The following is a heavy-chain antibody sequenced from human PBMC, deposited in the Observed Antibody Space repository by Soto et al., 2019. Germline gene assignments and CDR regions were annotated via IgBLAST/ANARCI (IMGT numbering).Heavy chain of an antibody. J-gene: IGHJ4*02. Sequence: SLRLSCAASGFTFSSYGMHWVRQAPGKGLEWVAVISYDGSNKYYADSVKGRFTISRDNSKNTLYLQMNSLRAEDTAVYYCAKDSGRYSHPRWLFNYWGQGTLVTVSS. CDR1: GFTFSSYG. CDR3: AKDSGRYSHPRWLFNY. D-gene: IGHD1-26*01. CDR2: ISYDGSNK. V-gene: IGHV3-30*18.